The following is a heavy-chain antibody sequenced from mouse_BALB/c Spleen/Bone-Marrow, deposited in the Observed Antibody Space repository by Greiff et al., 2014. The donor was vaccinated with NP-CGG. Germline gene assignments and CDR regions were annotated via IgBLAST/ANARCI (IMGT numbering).Heavy chain of an antibody. V-gene: IGHV1-80*01. CDR1: GYAFSSYW. J-gene: IGHJ4*01. CDR3: ARNSGAMAY. CDR2: IYPGDGDT. Sequence: QVQLKESGAELVRPGSSVKISCKASGYAFSSYWMIWVKQRPGQGLEWIGQIYPGDGDTNYSGKFKGKATLTADKSSSTAYMQLSSLTSEDYAVYFCARNSGAMAYWGQGTSVTVSS. D-gene: IGHD3-1*01.